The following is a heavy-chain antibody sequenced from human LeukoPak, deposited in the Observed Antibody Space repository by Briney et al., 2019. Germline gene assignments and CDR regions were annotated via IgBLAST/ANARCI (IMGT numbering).Heavy chain of an antibody. V-gene: IGHV3-7*01. D-gene: IGHD4-17*01. CDR1: GFIFSSYW. CDR2: IKEDGSEK. Sequence: GGSLRLSCAASGFIFSSYWMSWVRQAPGKGLEWVGNIKEDGSEKYYVDSVKGRFTISRDNAKNSLYLYMNSLRAEDTAVYYCARDKYGDYVFDYWGQGTLVTVSS. J-gene: IGHJ4*02. CDR3: ARDKYGDYVFDY.